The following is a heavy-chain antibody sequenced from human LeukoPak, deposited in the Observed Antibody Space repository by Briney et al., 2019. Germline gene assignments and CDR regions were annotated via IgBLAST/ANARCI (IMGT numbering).Heavy chain of an antibody. CDR2: IYYSGST. CDR1: GGSISSGGYY. J-gene: IGHJ5*02. V-gene: IGHV4-31*03. Sequence: SETLSLTCTVSGGSISSGGYYWSWIRQRPGKGLEWIGYIYYSGSTYYNPSLKSRVTISVDTSKNQFSLKLSSVTAADTAVYYCARVLGIAARRANWFDPWGQGTLVTVSS. D-gene: IGHD6-6*01. CDR3: ARVLGIAARRANWFDP.